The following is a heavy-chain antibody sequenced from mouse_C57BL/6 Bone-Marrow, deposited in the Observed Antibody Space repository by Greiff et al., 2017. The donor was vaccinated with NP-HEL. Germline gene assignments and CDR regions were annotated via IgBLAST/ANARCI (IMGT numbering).Heavy chain of an antibody. CDR1: GYTFTDYY. CDR2: IYPGSGNT. Sequence: VKLQESGAELVRPGASVKLSCKASGYTFTDYYINWVKQRPGQGLEWIARIYPGSGNTYYNEKFKGKATLTAEKSSSTAYMQLSSLTSEDSAVYFCARVPSYYGSSWGFAYWGQGTLVTVSA. D-gene: IGHD1-1*01. J-gene: IGHJ3*01. V-gene: IGHV1-76*01. CDR3: ARVPSYYGSSWGFAY.